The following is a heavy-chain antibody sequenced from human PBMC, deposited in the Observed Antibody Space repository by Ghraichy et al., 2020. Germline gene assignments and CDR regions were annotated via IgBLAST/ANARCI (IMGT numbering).Heavy chain of an antibody. CDR3: AKYLLGTSGCYS. D-gene: IGHD6-19*01. CDR2: VSYSGDT. J-gene: IGHJ4*02. V-gene: IGHV4-59*01. Sequence: SETLSLPCTVSGGSIRNDYWSWIRQPPGNGLEWIGYVSYSGDTNYNPSLKSRVTMSVDASKNDFSLNLRSVTAADTAIYFCAKYLLGTSGCYSLGQGTLLTISS. CDR1: GGSIRNDY.